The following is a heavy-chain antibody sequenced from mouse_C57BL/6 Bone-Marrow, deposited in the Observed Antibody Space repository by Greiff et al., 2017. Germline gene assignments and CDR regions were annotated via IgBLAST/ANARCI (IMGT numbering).Heavy chain of an antibody. D-gene: IGHD1-2*01. V-gene: IGHV1-50*01. Sequence: QVQLQQPGAELVKPGASVKLSCKASGYTFTSYWMQWVKQRPGQGLEWIGEIDPSDSYTNYNQKFKGKATVTVDTSSSTAYMQLSSLTSEDAAVYYCARRDYGGYWGQGTTLTVSS. CDR1: GYTFTSYW. CDR3: ARRDYGGY. CDR2: IDPSDSYT. J-gene: IGHJ2*01.